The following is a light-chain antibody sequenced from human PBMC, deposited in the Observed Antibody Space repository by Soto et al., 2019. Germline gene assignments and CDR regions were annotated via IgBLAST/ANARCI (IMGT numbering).Light chain of an antibody. V-gene: IGLV1-44*01. CDR2: SNN. CDR1: SSNIGSNT. Sequence: QSVLSQSPSASGTPGQRVTLSCSGRSSNIGSNTVNWYQQLPGTAPKLLIYSNNQRPSGVPDRFSGSKSGTSASLAISGLQSEDEADYYCAAWDDSLNGYVFGTGTKLTVL. CDR3: AAWDDSLNGYV. J-gene: IGLJ1*01.